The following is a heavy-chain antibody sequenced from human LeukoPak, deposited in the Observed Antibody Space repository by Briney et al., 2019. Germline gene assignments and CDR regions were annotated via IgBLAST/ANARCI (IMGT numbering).Heavy chain of an antibody. Sequence: SETLSHTCTVSGGSISSSSYYWGWIRQPPGKGLEWIGGIYYSGSTYYNPSLKSRVTISVDTSKNQFSLKLSSVTAADTAVYYCARTRDSGSSDIWGQGTMVTVSS. CDR3: ARTRDSGSSDI. V-gene: IGHV4-39*07. J-gene: IGHJ3*02. D-gene: IGHD3-10*01. CDR2: IYYSGST. CDR1: GGSISSSSYY.